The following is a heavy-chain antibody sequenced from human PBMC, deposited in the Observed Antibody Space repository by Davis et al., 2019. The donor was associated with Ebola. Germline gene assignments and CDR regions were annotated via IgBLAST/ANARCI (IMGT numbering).Heavy chain of an antibody. Sequence: MPSETLSLTCAVYGGSFSGYYWSWIRQPPGKGLEWIGEINHSGSTNYNPSLKSRVTISVDTSKNQFSLKLSSVTAEDTAVYYCARVSSSSWYGGLWYYYGMDVWGQGTTVTVSS. D-gene: IGHD6-13*01. CDR2: INHSGST. CDR1: GGSFSGYY. J-gene: IGHJ6*02. V-gene: IGHV4-34*01. CDR3: ARVSSSSWYGGLWYYYGMDV.